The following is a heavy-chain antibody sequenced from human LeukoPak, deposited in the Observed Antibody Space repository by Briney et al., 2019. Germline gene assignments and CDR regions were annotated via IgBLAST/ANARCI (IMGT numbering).Heavy chain of an antibody. CDR3: ATWLRALDY. V-gene: IGHV3-48*02. CDR1: GFTFSSYD. CDR2: VGRSTTTI. J-gene: IGHJ4*02. D-gene: IGHD5-12*01. Sequence: GGSLRLSCAASGFTFSSYDMNWVRQAPGRGLEWVSYVGRSTTTIYYADSVRGRFTISRDNAKNSVYLQMNSLRDEDTAVYYCATWLRALDYWGQGTLVTVSS.